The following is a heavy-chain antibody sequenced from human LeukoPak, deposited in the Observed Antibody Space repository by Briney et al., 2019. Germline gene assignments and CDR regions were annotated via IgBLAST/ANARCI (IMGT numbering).Heavy chain of an antibody. J-gene: IGHJ3*01. CDR3: ARSSYSSSSSV. CDR1: GFTFSGFW. V-gene: IGHV3-7*03. Sequence: GGSLRLSCAVSGFTFSGFWMSWSRQAPGKGLEWVASINSDGSEGYFADVVKGRFTISRDNAKNSLYLQINSLRAEDTAVYYCARSSYSSSSSVWGQGTMVTVSS. D-gene: IGHD6-6*01. CDR2: INSDGSEG.